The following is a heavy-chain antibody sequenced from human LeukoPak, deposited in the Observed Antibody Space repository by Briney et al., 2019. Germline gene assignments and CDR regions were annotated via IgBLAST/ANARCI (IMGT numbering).Heavy chain of an antibody. J-gene: IGHJ4*02. V-gene: IGHV1-24*01. CDR3: ATSTAVAGKSFDY. CDR2: FDPEDGET. CDR1: GYTLTELS. D-gene: IGHD6-19*01. Sequence: ASVKVSCKVSGYTLTELSMHWVRQAPGKGREWMGGFDPEDGETIYAQKFQGRVTMTEDTSTDTAYMELSSLRSEDTAVYYCATSTAVAGKSFDYWGQGTLVTVSS.